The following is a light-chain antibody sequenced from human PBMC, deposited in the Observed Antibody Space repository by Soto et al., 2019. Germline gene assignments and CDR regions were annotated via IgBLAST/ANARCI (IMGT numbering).Light chain of an antibody. Sequence: EIVMTQSPATLSVSPGERATLSCRASQSVSSNLAWYQQKPGQAPRLLIYGASTRATGIPARFSGSGSGTEFTITISSLQSEDFAVYYCQQYNNGLTFGGGTKVEIK. CDR3: QQYNNGLT. V-gene: IGKV3-15*01. J-gene: IGKJ4*01. CDR1: QSVSSN. CDR2: GAS.